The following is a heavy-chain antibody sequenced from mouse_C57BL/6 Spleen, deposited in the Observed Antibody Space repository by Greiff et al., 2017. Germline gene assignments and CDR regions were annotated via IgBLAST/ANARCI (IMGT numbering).Heavy chain of an antibody. CDR1: GFSFTGYY. Sequence: EVQLVESGPELVKPGASVKISCTASGFSFTGYYMNWVKQSPEKSLEWIGEINPSTGGTTYNPKFKAKATLTVDTSSSTAYMQLKSLTSEDSAVYYGARRLLLRGGAMDYWGHGTSVTVSS. CDR2: INPSTGGT. J-gene: IGHJ4*01. CDR3: ARRLLLRGGAMDY. V-gene: IGHV1-42*01. D-gene: IGHD1-1*01.